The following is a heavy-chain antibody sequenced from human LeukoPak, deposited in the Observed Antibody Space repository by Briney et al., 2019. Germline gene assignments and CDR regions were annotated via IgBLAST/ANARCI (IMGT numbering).Heavy chain of an antibody. J-gene: IGHJ6*03. Sequence: ASVKVSCKASGYTFTGYYMHWVRQAPGQGLEWMGWINPNSGGTNYAQKLQGRVTMTTDTSTSTAYMELRSLRSDDTAVYYCARDGYGDQSYYYYYMDVWGKGTTVTISS. D-gene: IGHD4-17*01. CDR2: INPNSGGT. CDR1: GYTFTGYY. CDR3: ARDGYGDQSYYYYYMDV. V-gene: IGHV1-2*02.